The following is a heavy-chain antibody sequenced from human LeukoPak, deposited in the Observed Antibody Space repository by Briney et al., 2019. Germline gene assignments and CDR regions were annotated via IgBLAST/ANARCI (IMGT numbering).Heavy chain of an antibody. J-gene: IGHJ6*02. V-gene: IGHV3-48*04. Sequence: GGSLRLSCAASGFPFSSYSMNWVRQAPGKGLEWVSYISSSGSTIYYAGSVKGRFTISRDNAKNSLYLQMNSLRAEDTAVYYCARGGGYCTNGVCYNRDYYYYGMDVWGQGTTVTVSS. CDR1: GFPFSSYS. CDR2: ISSSGSTI. D-gene: IGHD2-8*01. CDR3: ARGGGYCTNGVCYNRDYYYYGMDV.